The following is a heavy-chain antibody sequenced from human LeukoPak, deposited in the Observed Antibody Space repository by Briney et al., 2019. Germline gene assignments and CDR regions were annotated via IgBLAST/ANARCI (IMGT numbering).Heavy chain of an antibody. Sequence: ASVTVSCKASGYTFTSYDINWVRQATGQGLEWMGWMNPNSGNTGYAQKFQGRVTMTRNTSISTAYMELSSLRSEDTAVYYCARGRTRITIFGVVIMPLDYWGQGTLVTVSS. CDR2: MNPNSGNT. V-gene: IGHV1-8*01. CDR3: ARGRTRITIFGVVIMPLDY. D-gene: IGHD3-3*01. CDR1: GYTFTSYD. J-gene: IGHJ4*02.